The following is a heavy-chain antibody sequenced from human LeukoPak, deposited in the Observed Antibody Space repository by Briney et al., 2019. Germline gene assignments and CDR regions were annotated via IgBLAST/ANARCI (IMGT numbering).Heavy chain of an antibody. Sequence: GASVKVSCKASGYTFTSYYMHWVRQAPGQGLEWMGIINPSGGSTSYAQKFQGRVTMTRDMSTSTVYMELSSLRSEDTAVYYCARDRGITMIVVDSFDYWGQGTLVTVYS. V-gene: IGHV1-46*01. D-gene: IGHD3-22*01. CDR2: INPSGGST. J-gene: IGHJ4*02. CDR1: GYTFTSYY. CDR3: ARDRGITMIVVDSFDY.